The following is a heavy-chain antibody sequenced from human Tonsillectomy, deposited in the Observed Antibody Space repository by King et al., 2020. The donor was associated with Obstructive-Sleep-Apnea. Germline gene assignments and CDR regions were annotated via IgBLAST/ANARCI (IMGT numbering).Heavy chain of an antibody. CDR2: ISGSGAGT. CDR1: GFTFSSYA. J-gene: IGHJ6*02. D-gene: IGHD6-19*01. Sequence: VQLVESGGGLVQPGGSLRLSCAASGFTFSSYALNWVRQAPGKGLEWVSTISGSGAGTYYADSVKGRFTISRDNSRNTLYLQMNSLRAEDTAVYYCAKAWLVGYDGMDVWGQGTTVTVSS. CDR3: AKAWLVGYDGMDV. V-gene: IGHV3-23*04.